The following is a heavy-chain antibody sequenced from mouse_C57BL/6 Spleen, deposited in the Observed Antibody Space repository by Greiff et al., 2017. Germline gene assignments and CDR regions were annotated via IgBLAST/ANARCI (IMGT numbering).Heavy chain of an antibody. J-gene: IGHJ1*03. D-gene: IGHD1-1*01. CDR1: GYTFTDYN. CDR2: INPNNGGT. CDR3: ARGRDYYGSSYNSDWYFDV. Sequence: EVQLQQSGPELVKPGASVKMSCKASGYTFTDYNMHWVKQSHGKSLEWIGYINPNNGGTSYNQKFKGKATLTVNKSSSTAYMELRSLTSEDSAVYYCARGRDYYGSSYNSDWYFDVWGTGTTVTVAT. V-gene: IGHV1-22*01.